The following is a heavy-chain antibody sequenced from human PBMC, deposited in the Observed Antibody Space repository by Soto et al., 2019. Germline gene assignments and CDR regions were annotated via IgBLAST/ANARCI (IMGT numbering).Heavy chain of an antibody. V-gene: IGHV1-8*01. CDR3: ARVSSLHYGDYGY. CDR2: MNPNSGNT. Sequence: ASVKVSCKASGYTFTSYDINWVRQATGQGLEWMGWMNPNSGNTGYAQKFQGRVTMTRNTSISTAYMELSSLRSEDTAVYYCARVSSLHYGDYGYWGQGTLVTVSS. CDR1: GYTFTSYD. D-gene: IGHD4-17*01. J-gene: IGHJ4*02.